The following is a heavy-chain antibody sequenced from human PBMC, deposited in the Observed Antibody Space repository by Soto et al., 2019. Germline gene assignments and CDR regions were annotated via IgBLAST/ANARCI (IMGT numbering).Heavy chain of an antibody. J-gene: IGHJ4*02. CDR3: ARPKGSYSSGYYYFDY. V-gene: IGHV1-69*01. CDR1: GGTFSTYA. D-gene: IGHD6-19*01. CDR2: IIPLFGTA. Sequence: VKVSCKTSGGTFSTYAIDWVRQAPGQGLEWMGAIIPLFGTADYAQKFQGRVTITADESTSTASMELSSPRSEDTAVYYCARPKGSYSSGYYYFDYWGQGTLVTVSS.